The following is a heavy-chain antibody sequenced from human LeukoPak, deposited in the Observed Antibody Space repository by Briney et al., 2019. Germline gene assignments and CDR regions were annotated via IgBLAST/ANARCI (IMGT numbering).Heavy chain of an antibody. Sequence: PGRSLRLSCAASGFTFSGYDMHWVRQAPGKGLEWVAVIWCDGSNKYYADSVKGRFTISRDNSKNTLYLQMNSLRAEDTAMYYCARVGYGSGSYSTDYWGQGTLVTVSS. J-gene: IGHJ4*02. V-gene: IGHV3-33*01. D-gene: IGHD3-10*01. CDR3: ARVGYGSGSYSTDY. CDR1: GFTFSGYD. CDR2: IWCDGSNK.